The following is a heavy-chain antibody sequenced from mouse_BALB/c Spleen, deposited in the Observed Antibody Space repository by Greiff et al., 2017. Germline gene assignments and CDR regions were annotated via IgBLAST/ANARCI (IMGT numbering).Heavy chain of an antibody. CDR3: ARWLLEAY. D-gene: IGHD2-3*01. Sequence: VKLVESGPGLVAPSQSLSITCTVSGFSLTSYGVHWVRQPPGKGLEWLGVIWAGGSTNYNSALMSRLSISKDNSKSQVFLKMNSLQTDDTAMYYCARWLLEAYWGQGTLVTVSA. J-gene: IGHJ3*01. CDR1: GFSLTSYG. CDR2: IWAGGST. V-gene: IGHV2-9*02.